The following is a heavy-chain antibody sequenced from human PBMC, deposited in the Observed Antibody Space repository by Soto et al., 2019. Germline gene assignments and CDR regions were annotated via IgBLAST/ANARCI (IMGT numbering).Heavy chain of an antibody. V-gene: IGHV1-3*01. CDR3: ARRVMTTVTSSLDP. CDR1: GYTFTSYA. D-gene: IGHD4-17*01. Sequence: QVQLVQSGAEVKKPGASVKVSCKASGYTFTSYAMHWVRQAPGQRLEWMGWINAGNGNKKYSQKFQGRVTITRDTSASTAYMELSSLRSEDTAVYYCARRVMTTVTSSLDPWGQGTLVTVSS. CDR2: INAGNGNK. J-gene: IGHJ5*02.